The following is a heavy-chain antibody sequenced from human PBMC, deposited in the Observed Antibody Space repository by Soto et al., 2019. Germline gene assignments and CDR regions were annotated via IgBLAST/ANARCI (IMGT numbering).Heavy chain of an antibody. J-gene: IGHJ1*01. CDR3: AGSPIGPEAGAFHH. D-gene: IGHD2-2*01. CDR1: GVSIGSDPHY. Sequence: PSETLSLTCNVSGVSIGSDPHYWSWIRQQSGKGLEWIGYIVNSGTTFYNPSLKSRVSFFLDMSKSQFSLKLDSMTAADTAVYYCAGSPIGPEAGAFHHWGQGALVTV. CDR2: IVNSGTT. V-gene: IGHV4-31*03.